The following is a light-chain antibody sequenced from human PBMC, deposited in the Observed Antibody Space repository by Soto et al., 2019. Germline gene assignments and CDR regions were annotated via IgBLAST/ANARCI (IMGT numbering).Light chain of an antibody. CDR2: GAF. CDR3: QQYKNWPPLT. V-gene: IGKV3-15*01. J-gene: IGKJ4*01. Sequence: EIVMTQSPATLSVSPGETATLSCRASQSVSYNLAWYQQKPGQGPRLLIYGAFTRATVIPARFSGSGSGTEFTLTISSLQSEDFAVYYCQQYKNWPPLTFGGETKVEIK. CDR1: QSVSYN.